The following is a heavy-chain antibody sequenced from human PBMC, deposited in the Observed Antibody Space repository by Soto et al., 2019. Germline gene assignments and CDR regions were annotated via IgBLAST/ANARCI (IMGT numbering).Heavy chain of an antibody. V-gene: IGHV4-39*01. CDR2: VFYTGSP. CDR1: GASINSNVHY. J-gene: IGHJ4*02. Sequence: SETLSLTCTVSGASINSNVHYWGCVRQSPGKGLEWIASVFYTGSPYHNPSLESRVSISVDTSDNQFSLKVTSVTAADTGIYYCARHPFGGYAFDSWGQGTLVTVSS. CDR3: ARHPFGGYAFDS. D-gene: IGHD3-16*01.